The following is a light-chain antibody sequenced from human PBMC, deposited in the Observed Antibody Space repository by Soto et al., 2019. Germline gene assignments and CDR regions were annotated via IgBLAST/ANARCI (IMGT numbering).Light chain of an antibody. CDR2: GVS. Sequence: SVLTQPASVSGSPGQSITISCTGTSSDVGGYNFVSWYQQYPGKAPKLMIYGVSNRPSGVSNRFSGSKSGNTASLTISGLQAEDEADYYCSSYTSNRGVFGGGTKVTVL. CDR1: SSDVGGYNF. CDR3: SSYTSNRGV. V-gene: IGLV2-14*01. J-gene: IGLJ3*02.